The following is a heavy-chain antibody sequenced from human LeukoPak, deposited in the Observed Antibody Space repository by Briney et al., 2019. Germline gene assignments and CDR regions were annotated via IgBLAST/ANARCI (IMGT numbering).Heavy chain of an antibody. J-gene: IGHJ3*02. Sequence: SETLSLTCSVSGVSVSDGRYYWAWIRQHPGKGLEWIGYKYYSGSAKYNPSLKSRLTISIDTSKNQFSLQLSSVTAADTATYYCATPYCSSISCLDVFNMWGQGTRVTVSS. D-gene: IGHD2-2*01. CDR1: GVSVSDGRYY. CDR3: ATPYCSSISCLDVFNM. CDR2: KYYSGSA. V-gene: IGHV4-31*03.